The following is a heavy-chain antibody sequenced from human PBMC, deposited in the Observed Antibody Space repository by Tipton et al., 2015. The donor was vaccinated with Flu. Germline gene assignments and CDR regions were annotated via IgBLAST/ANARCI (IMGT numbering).Heavy chain of an antibody. CDR2: IYRDGTS. V-gene: IGHV4-4*02. J-gene: IGHJ4*02. D-gene: IGHD1-1*01. Sequence: TLSLTCTVSRGSVNERYWWAWVRQAPGKGPEWIGKIYRDGTSGYNGSLRSRVTISVDTSKNQFSLKVSSVTVADTAVYYCARKVTESRQNWNYIDCWGQGTLVTVSS. CDR3: ARKVTESRQNWNYIDC. CDR1: RGSVNERYW.